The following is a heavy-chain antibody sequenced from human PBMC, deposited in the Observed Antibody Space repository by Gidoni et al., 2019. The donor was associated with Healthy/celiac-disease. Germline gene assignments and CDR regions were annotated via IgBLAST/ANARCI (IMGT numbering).Heavy chain of an antibody. CDR3: ARDALALNWNDYYYGMDV. CDR2: ISSSSSYT. V-gene: IGHV3-11*05. Sequence: QVQLVESGGGLVKPGGSLRLSCAASGFTFSDYYMSWIRQAPGKGLEWVSYISSSSSYTNYADSVKGRFTISRDNAKNSLYLQMNSLRAEDTAVYYCARDALALNWNDYYYGMDVWGQGTTVTVSS. J-gene: IGHJ6*02. CDR1: GFTFSDYY. D-gene: IGHD1-20*01.